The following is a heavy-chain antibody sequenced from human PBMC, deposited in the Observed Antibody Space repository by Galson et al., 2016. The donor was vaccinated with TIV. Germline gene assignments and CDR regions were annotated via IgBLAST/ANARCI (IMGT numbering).Heavy chain of an antibody. CDR3: ARRSAAITIFGVDYYYGMDV. J-gene: IGHJ6*02. V-gene: IGHV1-69*13. Sequence: SVKVSCKASGGTFSSYAISWVRQAPGQGLEWMGGIIPIFGTANYAQKFPGRVTITADESTSTAYMELSSLRSEDTAVYYCARRSAAITIFGVDYYYGMDVWGQGTTVTVSS. D-gene: IGHD3-3*01. CDR2: IIPIFGTA. CDR1: GGTFSSYA.